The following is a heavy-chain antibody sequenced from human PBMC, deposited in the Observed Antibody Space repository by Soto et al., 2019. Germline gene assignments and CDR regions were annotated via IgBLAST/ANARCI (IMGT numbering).Heavy chain of an antibody. J-gene: IGHJ4*02. CDR1: GFTFSSYA. D-gene: IGHD4-17*01. V-gene: IGHV3-23*01. CDR3: AKMPPTTTATVGYFDY. CDR2: ISGSGGST. Sequence: GGSLRLSCAASGFTFSSYAMSWVRQAPGKGLEWVSAISGSGGSTYYADSVKGRFTISRDNSKNTLYLQMNSLRAEDTAVYYCAKMPPTTTATVGYFDYRGQGTLVTVSS.